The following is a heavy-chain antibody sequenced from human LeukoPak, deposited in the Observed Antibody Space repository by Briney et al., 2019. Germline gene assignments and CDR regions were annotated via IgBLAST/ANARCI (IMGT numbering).Heavy chain of an antibody. CDR3: ARGGYSSGFYYFDY. J-gene: IGHJ4*02. CDR1: GGSFSGYY. Sequence: SETLSLTRAVYGGSFSGYYCSWIRQPPGTGREGIGEINYSGSTNYNPSLKSRVTISVDTSKNQFSLKLSSVTAADTAVYYCARGGYSSGFYYFDYWGQGALVTVSS. D-gene: IGHD6-19*01. V-gene: IGHV4-34*01. CDR2: INYSGST.